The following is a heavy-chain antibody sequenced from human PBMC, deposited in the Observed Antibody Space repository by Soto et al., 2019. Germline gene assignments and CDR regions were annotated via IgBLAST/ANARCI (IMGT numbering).Heavy chain of an antibody. CDR2: IVPIYRTA. Sequence: QVQLVQSGAEVKKPGSSVKVSCKASGGTFSSYRINWVRQAPGQGLEWVGGIVPIYRTADYAQKFQGRVTITADESARTSYMELCSLKSQDTAVYYCVRDSGAKLSSSWGQGTLVTVSS. D-gene: IGHD6-13*01. V-gene: IGHV1-69*01. CDR3: VRDSGAKLSSS. CDR1: GGTFSSYR. J-gene: IGHJ4*02.